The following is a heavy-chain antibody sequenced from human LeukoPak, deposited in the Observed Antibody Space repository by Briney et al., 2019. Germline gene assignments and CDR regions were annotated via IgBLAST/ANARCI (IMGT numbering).Heavy chain of an antibody. CDR1: GYTFTGYY. D-gene: IGHD1-1*01. J-gene: IGHJ4*02. Sequence: ASVKVSCKASGYTFTGYYMHWVRQAPGQGLEWMGWINPNSGGTNYAQKFQGRVTMTRDTSISTAYMELSRLRSDDTAVYYCASSPGTTILGYFDYWGQGTLVTVFS. CDR2: INPNSGGT. CDR3: ASSPGTTILGYFDY. V-gene: IGHV1-2*02.